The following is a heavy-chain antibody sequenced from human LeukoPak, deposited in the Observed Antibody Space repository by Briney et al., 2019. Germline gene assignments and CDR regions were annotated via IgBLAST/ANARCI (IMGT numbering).Heavy chain of an antibody. J-gene: IGHJ4*02. V-gene: IGHV3-74*01. CDR1: GFTFSGYW. D-gene: IGHD3-10*01. CDR2: INSDASNT. CDR3: ARAFGSGTYYTTNFDY. Sequence: PGGSLRLSCAASGFTFSGYWMHWVRQAPGKGLVWVSRINSDASNTDYADSVKGRFTISRDNAKNTLYLQMNSLRAEDTAVYYCARAFGSGTYYTTNFDYWGQGALVTVSA.